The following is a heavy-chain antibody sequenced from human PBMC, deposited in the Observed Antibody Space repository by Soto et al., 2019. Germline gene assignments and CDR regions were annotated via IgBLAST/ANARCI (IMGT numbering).Heavy chain of an antibody. CDR1: WFACSYSA. D-gene: IGHD5-18*01. J-gene: IGHJ4*02. Sequence: EVQLVSSGGVVVQPGGPLKLCGASSWFACSYSAMHCGRAASGKGVGSVGGVRGKRGNDGTAYAASVKGRFTISRDDSKTTTYLQMNSLKIEDTAVYYCTRRRDWTAVDPLDYWGQGTLVTVSS. CDR2: VRGKRGNDGT. CDR3: TRRRDWTAVDPLDY. V-gene: IGHV3-73*02.